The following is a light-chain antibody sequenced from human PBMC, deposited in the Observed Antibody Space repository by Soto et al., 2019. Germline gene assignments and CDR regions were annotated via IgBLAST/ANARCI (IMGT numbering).Light chain of an antibody. J-gene: IGKJ2*01. Sequence: DIQMTQSPSTLSASVGDRVTITCRASQSISSWLAWYQQKPGKAPKLMIYDASSLESGVPSRLSGSGSGTEFTLTISSLQPDDFATYYCQQYNSSYTFGQGTKVDIK. CDR2: DAS. CDR3: QQYNSSYT. V-gene: IGKV1-5*01. CDR1: QSISSW.